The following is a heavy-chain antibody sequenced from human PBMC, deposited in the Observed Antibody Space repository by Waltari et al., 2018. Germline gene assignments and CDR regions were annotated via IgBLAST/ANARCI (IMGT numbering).Heavy chain of an antibody. CDR1: GGSFRGYY. CDR3: ARGPPEGLEYSSSPTPRSLDY. Sequence: QVQLQQWGAGLLKPSETLSLTCAVYGGSFRGYYWGWIRQPPGKGLEWIGEINHSGSTNYNPSLNSRVTISVDTSKNQFSLKLSSVTAADTAVYYCARGPPEGLEYSSSPTPRSLDYWGQGTLVTVSS. CDR2: INHSGST. D-gene: IGHD6-6*01. J-gene: IGHJ4*02. V-gene: IGHV4-34*01.